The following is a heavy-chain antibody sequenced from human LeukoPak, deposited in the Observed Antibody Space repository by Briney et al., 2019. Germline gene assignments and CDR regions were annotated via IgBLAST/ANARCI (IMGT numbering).Heavy chain of an antibody. J-gene: IGHJ4*02. Sequence: NPGGSLRLSCAASGFTFSSYSMNWVRQAPGKGLEWVSSISNIYYADSVKGRFTISRDNAKSSLFLQMNSLRAEDTGVYYCARATFSSSGHSYWGQGTLVTVSS. CDR1: GFTFSSYS. CDR3: ARATFSSSGHSY. V-gene: IGHV3-21*01. D-gene: IGHD6-13*01. CDR2: ISNI.